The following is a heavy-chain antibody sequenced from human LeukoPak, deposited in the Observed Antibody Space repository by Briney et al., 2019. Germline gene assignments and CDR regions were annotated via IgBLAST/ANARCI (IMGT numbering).Heavy chain of an antibody. J-gene: IGHJ6*02. Sequence: ASVKVSCKVSGYTLTELSMHWVRQAPGKGLEWMGGFDPEDGETIYAQKFQGRVTMTEDTSTDTAYMELSSLRSEDTAVYYCATDMGVIPYYGMDVWGQGTTVTVSS. CDR3: ATDMGVIPYYGMDV. V-gene: IGHV1-24*01. D-gene: IGHD3-10*01. CDR1: GYTLTELS. CDR2: FDPEDGET.